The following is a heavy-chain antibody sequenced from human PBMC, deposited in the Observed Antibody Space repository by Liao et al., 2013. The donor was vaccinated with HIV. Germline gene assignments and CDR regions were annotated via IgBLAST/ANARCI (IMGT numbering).Heavy chain of an antibody. D-gene: IGHD3-3*01. CDR2: IYTSGST. CDR3: ASPAEDTIFGVLD. J-gene: IGHJ4*02. CDR1: GASISSGSYY. V-gene: IGHV4-61*02. Sequence: QVQLQESGPGLVKPSQTLSFTCTVSGASISSGSYYWSWIRQPAGKGLEWIGRIYTSGSTNYNPSLKSRVTISVDTSKNQFSLKLSSVTAADTAVYYCASPAEDTIFGVLDWGQGTLVTVSS.